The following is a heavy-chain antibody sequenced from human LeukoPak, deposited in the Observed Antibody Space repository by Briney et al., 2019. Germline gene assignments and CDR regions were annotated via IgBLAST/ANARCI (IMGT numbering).Heavy chain of an antibody. J-gene: IGHJ5*02. CDR1: GGSFSGYY. CDR2: INHSGST. V-gene: IGHV4-34*01. D-gene: IGHD5-24*01. CDR3: ARRRSNWFDP. Sequence: KASETLSLTCAVYGGSFSGYYWSWIRQPPGKGLEWIGEINHSGSTNYNPSLKSRVTISVDTSKNQFSLKLSSVTAADTAVYYCARRRSNWFDPWGQGTLVTVSS.